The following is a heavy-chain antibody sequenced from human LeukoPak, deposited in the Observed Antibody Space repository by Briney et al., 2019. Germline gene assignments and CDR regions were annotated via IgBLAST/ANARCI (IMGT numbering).Heavy chain of an antibody. CDR3: ARPSGAATVLFDY. CDR2: IYYTGST. CDR1: GGSISSSSYY. Sequence: PSETLSLTCTVSGGSISSSSYYWGWIRQPPGKGLEWIGSIYYTGSTFYNPSLKSRVTISVDTSKNQFSLKLSSVTAADTAVYYCARPSGAATVLFDYWGQGTLVTVSS. D-gene: IGHD5-18*01. V-gene: IGHV4-39*01. J-gene: IGHJ4*02.